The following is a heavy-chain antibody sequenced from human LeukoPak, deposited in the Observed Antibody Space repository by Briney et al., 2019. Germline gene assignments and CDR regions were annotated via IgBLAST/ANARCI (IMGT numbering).Heavy chain of an antibody. J-gene: IGHJ6*03. Sequence: SETLSLTCAVYGGSFSGYYWSWIRQPPGKGLEWIGYIYYSGSTDNNPSLKGRVTISVDTSKNQFSLKLRSVTAADTAVYYCAKGMGGMDVWGKGTTVTISS. D-gene: IGHD1-26*01. CDR2: IYYSGST. CDR1: GGSFSGYY. CDR3: AKGMGGMDV. V-gene: IGHV4-59*01.